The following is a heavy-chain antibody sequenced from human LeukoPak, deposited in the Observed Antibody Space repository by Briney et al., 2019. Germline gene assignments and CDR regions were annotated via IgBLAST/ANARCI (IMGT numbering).Heavy chain of an antibody. Sequence: ASVKVSCKASGYTFTSYDINWVRQATGQGLEWMGWMNPNSGNTGYAQKFQGRVTMTRNTSISTAYMELSSLRSEDTAVYYCARGPPSTLRGQHYYYYGMDVWGQGTTVTVSS. CDR1: GYTFTSYD. J-gene: IGHJ6*02. V-gene: IGHV1-8*01. CDR2: MNPNSGNT. D-gene: IGHD1-1*01. CDR3: ARGPPSTLRGQHYYYYGMDV.